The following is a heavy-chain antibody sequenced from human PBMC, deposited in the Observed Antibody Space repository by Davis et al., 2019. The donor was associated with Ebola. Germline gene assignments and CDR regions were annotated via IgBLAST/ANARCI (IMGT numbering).Heavy chain of an antibody. CDR2: INPSDGYT. V-gene: IGHV1-46*01. D-gene: IGHD1-26*01. Sequence: ASVTVSCKASGYTFSSYYMHWVRQAPGQGLEWMGVINPSDGYTSYAQNFQGRVTMTRDTSTSTVYMEVSSLRSEDTAVFYCARRKSGSSYFDYWGQGTLVTVSS. CDR3: ARRKSGSSYFDY. J-gene: IGHJ4*02. CDR1: GYTFSSYY.